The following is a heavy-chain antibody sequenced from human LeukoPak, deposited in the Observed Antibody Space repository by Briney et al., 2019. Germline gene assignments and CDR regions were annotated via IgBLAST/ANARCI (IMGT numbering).Heavy chain of an antibody. V-gene: IGHV1-46*01. CDR1: GYTFTSYY. CDR3: ARYDITILGFDP. J-gene: IGHJ5*02. Sequence: ASVKVSCKASGYTFTSYYMHWVRQAPGQGLEWMGIINPSGGSTSYAQKFQGRVTMTRNTSISTAYMELSSLRSEDTAVYYCARYDITILGFDPWGQGTLVTVSS. D-gene: IGHD3-9*01. CDR2: INPSGGST.